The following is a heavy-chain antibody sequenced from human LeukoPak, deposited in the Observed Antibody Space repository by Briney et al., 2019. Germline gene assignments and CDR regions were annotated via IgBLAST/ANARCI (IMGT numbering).Heavy chain of an antibody. D-gene: IGHD2-21*01. V-gene: IGHV1-18*01. J-gene: IGHJ4*02. CDR3: ARAGCGGDCYDY. CDR2: ISAYNGNT. Sequence: ASVKVSCKASGYTFTSYGISWVRQAPGQGLEWMGWISAYNGNTNYAQKFQGRVTITADESTSTAYMELSSLRSEDTAVYYCARAGCGGDCYDYWGQGTLVTVSS. CDR1: GYTFTSYG.